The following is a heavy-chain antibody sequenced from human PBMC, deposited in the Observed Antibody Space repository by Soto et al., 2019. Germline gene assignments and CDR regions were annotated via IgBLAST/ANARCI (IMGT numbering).Heavy chain of an antibody. D-gene: IGHD3-10*01. CDR2: ISAYNGNT. Sequence: ASVKVSCKASGYTFTSYGISWVRQAPGQGLEWMGWISAYNGNTNYAQKLQGRVTMTTDTSTSTAYMELSSLRSEDTAVYYCARLVPYYYGSGRNEYYYYYMDVWGKGTTVTVSS. V-gene: IGHV1-18*01. CDR3: ARLVPYYYGSGRNEYYYYYMDV. CDR1: GYTFTSYG. J-gene: IGHJ6*03.